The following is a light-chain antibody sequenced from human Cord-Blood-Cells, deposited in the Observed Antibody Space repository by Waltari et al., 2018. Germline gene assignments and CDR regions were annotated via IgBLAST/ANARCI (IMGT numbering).Light chain of an antibody. CDR3: QQYGSSPQT. Sequence: EIVLTQSPRILPFSPGERATLPCRASQSVSSSYLAWYQQKPGQAPRLLIYGASSRATGIPDRFSGSGSGTDFTLTISRLEPEDFAVYYCQQYGSSPQTFGQGTKLEIK. V-gene: IGKV3-20*01. J-gene: IGKJ2*01. CDR2: GAS. CDR1: QSVSSSY.